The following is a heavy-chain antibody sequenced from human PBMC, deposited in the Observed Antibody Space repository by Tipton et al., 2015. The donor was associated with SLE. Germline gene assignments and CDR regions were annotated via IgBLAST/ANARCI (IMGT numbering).Heavy chain of an antibody. V-gene: IGHV3-33*01. J-gene: IGHJ4*02. CDR3: ARAASYYDSSGFPDL. Sequence: RSLRLSCAASGFSFSDYGMHWVRQAPGKGLDWVSVIWYDGSKEYYADSVKGRFTISRDMSKNTLYLQMNSLRAEYTAVYHCARAASYYDSSGFPDLWGQGIQVTVSS. D-gene: IGHD3-22*01. CDR2: IWYDGSKE. CDR1: GFSFSDYG.